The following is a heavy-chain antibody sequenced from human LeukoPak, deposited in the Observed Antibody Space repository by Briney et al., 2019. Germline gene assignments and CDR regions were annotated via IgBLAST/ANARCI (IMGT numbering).Heavy chain of an antibody. V-gene: IGHV3-9*01. CDR1: GFTFDDYA. CDR3: AKDIRSGWYSPLFDS. D-gene: IGHD6-19*01. J-gene: IGHJ4*02. Sequence: PGGSLRLSCAASGFTFDDYAMHWVRQAPGKGLEWVSGISWNSGSIGYADSVKGRFTISRDNAKNSLSLQMDSLRAEDTALYYGAKDIRSGWYSPLFDSWGQGTLVTVSS. CDR2: ISWNSGSI.